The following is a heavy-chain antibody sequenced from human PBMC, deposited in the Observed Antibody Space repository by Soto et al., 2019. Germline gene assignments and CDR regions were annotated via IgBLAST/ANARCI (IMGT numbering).Heavy chain of an antibody. J-gene: IGHJ3*01. D-gene: IGHD2-15*01. CDR3: ANYFSGGSCYPDAFDF. CDR2: INYSGIT. V-gene: IGHV4-31*03. CDR1: GGSISSGGYF. Sequence: QVQLQESVPGLVKPSQTLSLTCTVSGGSISSGGYFWSWVRQHPGKGLEWLGFINYSGITNYNPSLKSRVRLSVDTSKNQFSLKLNSVTAADTAVYYCANYFSGGSCYPDAFDFWGQGTMVTVSS.